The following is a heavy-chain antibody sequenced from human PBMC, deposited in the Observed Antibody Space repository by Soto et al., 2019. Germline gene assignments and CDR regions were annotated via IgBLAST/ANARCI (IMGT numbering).Heavy chain of an antibody. J-gene: IGHJ6*02. V-gene: IGHV3-15*07. D-gene: IGHD2-15*01. CDR3: TTGSVEGV. CDR2: IKRKIDGEAT. CDR1: GFSFSNAW. Sequence: EVQLMESGGGLVKPGGSLRLSCAGSGFSFSNAWMNWVRQAPGKGLEWVGRIKRKIDGEATDYAAPVKGRFTVSRDDSKSALYLHMNSLKGDDTAVYYCTTGSVEGVWGQGTTVTVSS.